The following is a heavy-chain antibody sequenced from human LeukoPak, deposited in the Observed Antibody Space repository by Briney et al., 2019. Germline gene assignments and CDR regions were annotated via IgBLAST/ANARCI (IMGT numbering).Heavy chain of an antibody. V-gene: IGHV4-30-2*01. J-gene: IGHJ2*01. D-gene: IGHD3-10*01. CDR2: IYHSGST. CDR1: GGSISSGGYS. CDR3: ARVDYGSGSWYFDL. Sequence: SETLSLTCAVSGGSISSGGYSWSWIRQPPGKGLEWIGYIYHSGSTYYNPSLKSRVTISVDRSKNQFSLKLSSVTAADTAVCYCARVDYGSGSWYFDLWGRGTLVTVSS.